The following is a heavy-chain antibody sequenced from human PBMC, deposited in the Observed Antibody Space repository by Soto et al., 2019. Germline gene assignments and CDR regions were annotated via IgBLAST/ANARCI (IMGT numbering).Heavy chain of an antibody. D-gene: IGHD5-12*01. Sequence: EVQLVESGGGLVQPGGSLIVCCAASGFTFSRYSMNWVRQAPGKGLAWLSYIDSSSKTIYYADSVKGRFIISRDNAKNSLYRQMNSLRDEDTAVYHCARGGVATIFGDSWGQGTLVTVSS. CDR3: ARGGVATIFGDS. CDR2: IDSSSKTI. CDR1: GFTFSRYS. V-gene: IGHV3-48*02. J-gene: IGHJ4*02.